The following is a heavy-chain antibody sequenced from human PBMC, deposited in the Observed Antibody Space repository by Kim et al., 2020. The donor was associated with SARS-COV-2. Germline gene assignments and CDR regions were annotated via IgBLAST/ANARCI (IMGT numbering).Heavy chain of an antibody. V-gene: IGHV4-59*08. CDR2: IYYSGST. CDR1: GGSISSYY. Sequence: SETLSLTCTVSGGSISSYYWSWIRQPPGKGLEWIGYIYYSGSTNYNPSLKSRVTISVDTSKNQFSLKLSSVTAADTAVYYCATQTYYYGSGSYNMDVWGKGTTVTVSS. J-gene: IGHJ6*03. CDR3: ATQTYYYGSGSYNMDV. D-gene: IGHD3-10*01.